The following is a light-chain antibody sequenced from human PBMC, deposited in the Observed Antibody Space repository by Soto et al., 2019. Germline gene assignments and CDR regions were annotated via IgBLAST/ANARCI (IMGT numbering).Light chain of an antibody. CDR3: QQYNSYPLT. CDR2: DAS. Sequence: IQRTQSPSTLSASVGDRVTITCRASQSISSWLAWYQQKPGKAPKLLIYDASSLESGVPSRFSGSGSGTEFTLTISSLQPDDFATYYCQQYNSYPLTLGGGTQVDIK. J-gene: IGKJ4*01. V-gene: IGKV1-5*01. CDR1: QSISSW.